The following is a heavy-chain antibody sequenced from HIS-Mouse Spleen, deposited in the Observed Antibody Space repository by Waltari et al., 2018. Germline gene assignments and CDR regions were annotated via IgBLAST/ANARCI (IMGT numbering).Heavy chain of an antibody. V-gene: IGHV3-30*18. CDR2: ISYDGSNK. CDR3: AKDKHHAFDY. CDR1: GSTLSSYG. J-gene: IGHJ4*02. Sequence: QVQLVESGGGVGQPGRALSLSCPGSGSTLSSYGMHWVRQAPGKGLEWVAVISYDGSNKYYADSVKGRFTISRDNSKNTLYLQMNSLRAEDTAVYYCAKDKHHAFDYWGQGTLVTVSS.